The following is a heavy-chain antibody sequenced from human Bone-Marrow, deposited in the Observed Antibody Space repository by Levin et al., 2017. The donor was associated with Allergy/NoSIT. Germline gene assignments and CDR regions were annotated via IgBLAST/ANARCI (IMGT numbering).Heavy chain of an antibody. V-gene: IGHV6-1*01. J-gene: IGHJ4*02. CDR2: TFYKSKWYN. CDR1: GDSVSSDSAA. Sequence: SQTLSLTCAISGDSVSSDSAAWNWIRQSPSRGLEWLGRTFYKSKWYNDYAVSVKSRISFNADTSKNQFSLQLDSVTPEDTAVYYCARDHHGTFGSFDYWGQGTLVTVSS. CDR3: ARDHHGTFGSFDY. D-gene: IGHD3-16*01.